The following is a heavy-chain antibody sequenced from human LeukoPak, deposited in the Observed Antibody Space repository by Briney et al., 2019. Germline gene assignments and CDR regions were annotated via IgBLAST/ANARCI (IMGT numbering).Heavy chain of an antibody. CDR1: GGSISSYY. CDR3: ASVATY. Sequence: ASETLSLTCTVSGGSISSYYWSWIRQPAGKGLEWIGRIYYSGSTYYNPSLKSRVTISVDTSKNQFSLKLSSVTAADTAVYYCASVATYWGQGTLVTVSS. J-gene: IGHJ4*02. V-gene: IGHV4-4*07. D-gene: IGHD2-15*01. CDR2: IYYSGST.